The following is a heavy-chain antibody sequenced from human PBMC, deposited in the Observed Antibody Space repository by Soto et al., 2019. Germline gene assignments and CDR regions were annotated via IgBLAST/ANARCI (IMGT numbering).Heavy chain of an antibody. J-gene: IGHJ5*02. V-gene: IGHV3-33*01. CDR3: AREVPPNWFDP. Sequence: GGSLRLSCAASGFTFSSYGMHWVRQAPGKGLEWVAVIWYDGSNKYYADSVKGRFTIFRDNSKNTLYLQMNSLRAEDTAVYYCAREVPPNWFDPWGQGTLVTVSS. CDR1: GFTFSSYG. CDR2: IWYDGSNK.